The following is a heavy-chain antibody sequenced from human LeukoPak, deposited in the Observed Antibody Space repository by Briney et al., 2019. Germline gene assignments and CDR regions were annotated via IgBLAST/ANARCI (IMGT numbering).Heavy chain of an antibody. V-gene: IGHV1-8*01. J-gene: IGHJ1*01. CDR2: MNPNSGNT. Sequence: ASVKVSCKASGHTFTSYDINWVRQATGQGLEWMGWMNPNSGNTGYAQRFQGRVTMTRNTSISTAYMELSSLRSEDTAVYYCARGDYYDSSGYYSPTEYFQHWGQGTLVTVSS. CDR3: ARGDYYDSSGYYSPTEYFQH. D-gene: IGHD3-22*01. CDR1: GHTFTSYD.